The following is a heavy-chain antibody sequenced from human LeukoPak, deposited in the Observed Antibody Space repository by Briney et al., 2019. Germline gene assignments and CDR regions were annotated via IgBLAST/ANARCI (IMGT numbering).Heavy chain of an antibody. V-gene: IGHV3-7*05. D-gene: IGHD1-1*01. J-gene: IGHJ3*02. Sequence: GGSLRLSCAASGFTFSRYWMSWVRQAPGKGLEWVANIKEDGSVKYYVESVKGRFTISRDNAKNSLYLQMNSLKTEDTAVYYCTTGGADTGRFDIWGQGTLVTVSS. CDR2: IKEDGSVK. CDR3: TTGGADTGRFDI. CDR1: GFTFSRYW.